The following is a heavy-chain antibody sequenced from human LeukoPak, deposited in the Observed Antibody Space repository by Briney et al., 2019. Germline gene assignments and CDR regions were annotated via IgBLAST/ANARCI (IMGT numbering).Heavy chain of an antibody. Sequence: GGSLRLTCAASGMTFSFSSCEMSWVRQAPGKGLEWVSHISGSGNTIYYADSVKGRFTMSRDNAKNSLYLQMNSLRVEDTAIYYCARAGATTTVTSPPGYWGQGTLVTVSS. J-gene: IGHJ4*02. V-gene: IGHV3-48*03. D-gene: IGHD4-17*01. CDR3: ARAGATTTVTSPPGY. CDR1: GMTFSFSSCE. CDR2: ISGSGNTI.